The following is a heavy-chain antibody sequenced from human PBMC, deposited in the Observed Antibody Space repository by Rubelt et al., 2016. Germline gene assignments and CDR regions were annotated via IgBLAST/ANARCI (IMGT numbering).Heavy chain of an antibody. J-gene: IGHJ4*02. CDR3: ARTKTTYGHVDY. Sequence: QVQLVESGGGVVQPGRSLRLSCAASGFIFRSYGMYWVRQAPGKGLEWVAGIWHDGSKKYYADSVKGRFTISRDNSKNTLYLQMNSLRAEDTAVYYCARTKTTYGHVDYWGQGTLVTVSS. V-gene: IGHV3-33*01. CDR1: GFIFRSYG. CDR2: IWHDGSKK. D-gene: IGHD2-8*01.